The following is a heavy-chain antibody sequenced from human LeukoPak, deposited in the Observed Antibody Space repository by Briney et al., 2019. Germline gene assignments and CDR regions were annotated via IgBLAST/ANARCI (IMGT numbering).Heavy chain of an antibody. CDR2: INHSGST. D-gene: IGHD3-3*01. V-gene: IGHV4-34*01. J-gene: IGHJ4*02. CDR1: GGSFSGYY. CDR3: ARLYDFWSGYLD. Sequence: KPSETLSLTCAVYGGSFSGYYWSWIRQPPGKGLEWIGEINHSGSTNYNPSLKSRVTISVDTSKNQFSLKLSSVTAADTAVYYCARLYDFWSGYLDWGQGTLVTVSS.